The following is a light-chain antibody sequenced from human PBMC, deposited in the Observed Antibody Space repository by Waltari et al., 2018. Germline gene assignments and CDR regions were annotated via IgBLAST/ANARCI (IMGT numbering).Light chain of an antibody. V-gene: IGKV3-15*01. J-gene: IGKJ2*01. CDR2: AAS. Sequence: EIVLTQSPVTLSLSPGERATLSCRASQSVGSYLAWYQQKPGQAPRLLIYAASNRAIGIPARFSGSGSGTEFTLTITSLQSEDFAVYFCQQYHKWPPYTFGQGTKLDI. CDR1: QSVGSY. CDR3: QQYHKWPPYT.